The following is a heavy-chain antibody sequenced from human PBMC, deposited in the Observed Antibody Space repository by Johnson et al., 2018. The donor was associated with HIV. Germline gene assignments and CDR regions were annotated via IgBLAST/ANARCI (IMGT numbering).Heavy chain of an antibody. CDR3: ARVLAVAGSCKGAVAFDI. CDR1: EFTFSSYW. J-gene: IGHJ3*02. D-gene: IGHD6-19*01. CDR2: INQDGSEK. V-gene: IGHV3-7*01. Sequence: VQLVESGGGLVQPGGSLRLSCAASEFTFSSYWMSWVRQAPGKGLEWVANINQDGSEKYYVDSVRGRFTISRDNAKSTLYLQMNSLRAEDTAVYYCARVLAVAGSCKGAVAFDIWGQGTMVTVSS.